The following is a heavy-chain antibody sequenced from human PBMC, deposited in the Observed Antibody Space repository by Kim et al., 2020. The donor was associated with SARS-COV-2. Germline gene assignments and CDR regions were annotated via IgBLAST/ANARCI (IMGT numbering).Heavy chain of an antibody. CDR2: K. V-gene: IGHV3-7*03. J-gene: IGHJ4*02. D-gene: IGHD4-17*01. CDR3: AVQGLPSGGDY. Sequence: KYYVDSVKGRFTISRDNAKNSLYLQMNSLRAEDTAVYYCAVQGLPSGGDYWGQGTLVTVSS.